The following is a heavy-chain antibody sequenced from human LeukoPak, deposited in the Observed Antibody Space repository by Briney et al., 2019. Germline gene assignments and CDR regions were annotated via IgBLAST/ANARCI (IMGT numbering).Heavy chain of an antibody. CDR1: GYSSTSYW. V-gene: IGHV5-51*01. Sequence: GESLKISCKGSGYSSTSYWIGWLRQMPGKGLEWMGIIYPGDSDTRYSPSYLDQVTISADKSISTTYLQWSSLKPSDTAMYYCARRISVYYFDYWGQGTLVTVSS. J-gene: IGHJ4*02. CDR2: IYPGDSDT. D-gene: IGHD1-14*01. CDR3: ARRISVYYFDY.